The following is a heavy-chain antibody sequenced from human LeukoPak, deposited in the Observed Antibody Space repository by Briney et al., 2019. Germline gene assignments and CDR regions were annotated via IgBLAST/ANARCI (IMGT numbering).Heavy chain of an antibody. V-gene: IGHV3-23*01. Sequence: PGGSLRLPCAASGFTFSSYAMSWVRQAPGKGLEWVSAISGSGGRTYYADSVKGRFTISRDNSKNTLYLQMNSLRAEDTAVYYCATITFGGVIVISHFDYWGQGTLVTVSS. CDR2: ISGSGGRT. D-gene: IGHD3-16*02. J-gene: IGHJ4*02. CDR1: GFTFSSYA. CDR3: ATITFGGVIVISHFDY.